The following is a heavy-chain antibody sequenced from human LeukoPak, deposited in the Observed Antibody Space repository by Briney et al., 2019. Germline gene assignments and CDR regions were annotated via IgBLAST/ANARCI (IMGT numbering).Heavy chain of an antibody. CDR1: GFSFSGYA. D-gene: IGHD2-15*01. CDR2: ISSNGGST. CDR3: ARDPGYCSGGSCGWWYYFDY. Sequence: GGSLRLSCAASGFSFSGYAMHWVRQAPGKGLEYVSAISSNGGSTYYANSVKGRFTISRDNSKDTLYLQMGSLRAEDMAVYYCARDPGYCSGGSCGWWYYFDYWGQGTLVTVSS. V-gene: IGHV3-64*01. J-gene: IGHJ4*02.